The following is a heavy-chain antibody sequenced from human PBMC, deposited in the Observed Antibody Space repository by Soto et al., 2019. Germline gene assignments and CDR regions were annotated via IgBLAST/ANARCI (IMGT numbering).Heavy chain of an antibody. CDR3: ARDSRVDSSGYTQTNWFDP. CDR1: GGSISSGDYY. V-gene: IGHV4-30-4*01. D-gene: IGHD3-22*01. J-gene: IGHJ5*02. Sequence: LSLTCTVSGGSISSGDYYWSWIRQPPGKGLEWIGYIYYSGSTYYNPSLKSRVTISVDTSKNQFSLKLSSVTAADTAVYYCARDSRVDSSGYTQTNWFDPWGQGTLVTVSS. CDR2: IYYSGST.